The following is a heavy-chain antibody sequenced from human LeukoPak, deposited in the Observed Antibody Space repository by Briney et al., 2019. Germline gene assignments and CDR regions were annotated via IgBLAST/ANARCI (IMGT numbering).Heavy chain of an antibody. CDR1: GYTFTGYY. Sequence: GASVKVSCKASGYTFTGYYMHWVRQAPGQGLEWMGWINPNSGGTNYAQKFQGRVTMTRDTSISTAYMELSSLRFEDTAVYYCAREVAIWGSHRYDFDYWGQGTLVTVSS. D-gene: IGHD3-16*02. CDR3: AREVAIWGSHRYDFDY. V-gene: IGHV1-2*02. CDR2: INPNSGGT. J-gene: IGHJ4*02.